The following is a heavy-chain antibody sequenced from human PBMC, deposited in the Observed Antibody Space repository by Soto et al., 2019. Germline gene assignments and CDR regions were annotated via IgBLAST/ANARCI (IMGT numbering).Heavy chain of an antibody. CDR2: ISYDGSNK. J-gene: IGHJ3*02. CDR1: GFTFSSYA. Sequence: PGGSLRLSCAASGFTFSSYAMHWVRQAPGKGLEWVAVISYDGSNKYYADSVKGRFTISRDNSKNTLYLQMNSLRAEDTAVYYCAREGIADMNAFDIWGQGTMVTV. D-gene: IGHD6-13*01. V-gene: IGHV3-30-3*01. CDR3: AREGIADMNAFDI.